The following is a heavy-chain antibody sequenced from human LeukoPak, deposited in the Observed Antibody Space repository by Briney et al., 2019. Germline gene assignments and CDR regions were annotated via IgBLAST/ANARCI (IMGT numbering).Heavy chain of an antibody. Sequence: GASVKVSCKASGYSFTSYGTSWVRQAPGQGLDWMGWISGYNGNTKYAQKVQGRVNMTADTSTSTIYMELRSLRSDDTAVYYCARDYGSGSGWFDPWGQGTLVIVSS. CDR1: GYSFTSYG. V-gene: IGHV1-18*01. J-gene: IGHJ5*02. CDR2: ISGYNGNT. D-gene: IGHD3-10*01. CDR3: ARDYGSGSGWFDP.